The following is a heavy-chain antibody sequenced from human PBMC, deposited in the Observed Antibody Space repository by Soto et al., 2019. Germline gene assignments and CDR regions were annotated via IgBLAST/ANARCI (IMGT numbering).Heavy chain of an antibody. CDR1: GGSISSGYYY. J-gene: IGHJ4*02. V-gene: IGHV4-30-4*01. CDR3: ARAITMMFLAPAY. D-gene: IGHD3-22*01. Sequence: SETLSLTCSVSGGSISSGYYYWSWIRQPPGKGLEWIGNIYYSWNTYYNPSLKSRLIISIDTSKNQFSLKVGSVTAADTAVYYCARAITMMFLAPAYWGQGTLVTVSS. CDR2: IYYSWNT.